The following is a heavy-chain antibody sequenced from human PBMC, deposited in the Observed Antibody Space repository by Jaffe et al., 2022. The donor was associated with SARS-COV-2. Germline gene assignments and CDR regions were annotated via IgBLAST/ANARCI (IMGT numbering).Heavy chain of an antibody. J-gene: IGHJ4*02. CDR2: IYHSGST. D-gene: IGHD3-22*01. CDR1: GGSISSGGYS. V-gene: IGHV4-30-2*01. CDR3: ARGPALTYDSSGYYYFDY. Sequence: QLQLQESGSGLVKPSQTLSLTCAVSGGSISSGGYSWSWIRQPPGKGLEWIGYIYHSGSTYYNPSLKSRVTISVDRSKNQFSLKLSSVTAADTAVYYCARGPALTYDSSGYYYFDYWGQGTLVTVSS.